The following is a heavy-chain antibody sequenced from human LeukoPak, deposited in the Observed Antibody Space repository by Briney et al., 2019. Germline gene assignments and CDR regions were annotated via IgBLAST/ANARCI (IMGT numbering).Heavy chain of an antibody. J-gene: IGHJ4*02. CDR1: GFPSSNYG. D-gene: IGHD3-22*01. Sequence: GGSLRPSCAAFGFPSSNYGMHWFRQAPGKGLEWVSYISASRRTIYHAASLKGQFTISRDNAENSLYLQLNNLRVENTAIYYCARAATTMIVALDNWGQGTLVTVSP. CDR2: ISASRRTI. CDR3: ARAATTMIVALDN. V-gene: IGHV3-48*01.